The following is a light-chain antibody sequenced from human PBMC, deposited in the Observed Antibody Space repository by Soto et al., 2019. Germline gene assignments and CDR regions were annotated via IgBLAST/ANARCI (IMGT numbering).Light chain of an antibody. CDR3: QQFGGSYT. J-gene: IGKJ2*01. CDR2: GAS. CDR1: QSVSST. Sequence: EIGLTQSPGTLSLSPGERATLSCRASQSVSSTLAWYQHKPGQSPRLLIYGASIRATGIPDRFSGSGSGTDFTLTIRRLEFEDFALYYCQQFGGSYTFGQGTKLEMK. V-gene: IGKV3-20*01.